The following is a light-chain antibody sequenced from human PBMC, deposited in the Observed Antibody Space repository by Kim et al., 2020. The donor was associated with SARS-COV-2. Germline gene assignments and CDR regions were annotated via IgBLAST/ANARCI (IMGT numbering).Light chain of an antibody. CDR2: AAS. CDR3: QQSHSTPLLT. V-gene: IGKV1-39*01. CDR1: QSISTY. J-gene: IGKJ4*01. Sequence: DIQMTQSPSSLAASMGDRVTIACRANQSISTYLNWYQQRPGKAPKLLIYAASSLQSGVPSRFSGSGSGTDFTLTISSLQPEDFATYYCQQSHSTPLLTFGGGTKVDIK.